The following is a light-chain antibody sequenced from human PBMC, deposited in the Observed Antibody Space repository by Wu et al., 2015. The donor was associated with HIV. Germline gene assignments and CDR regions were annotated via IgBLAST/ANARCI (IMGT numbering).Light chain of an antibody. Sequence: EIVMTQSPATLPVSPGERATLSCRASQGISVNLAWYQQKPGQSPRLLVYGASTRATGIPTRFSGSGSGTDFTLTIDSLQSEDFAIYYCHQYDDWPPDSFGQGTKLEIK. CDR3: HQYDDWPPDS. J-gene: IGKJ2*03. CDR1: QGISVN. CDR2: GAS. V-gene: IGKV3-15*01.